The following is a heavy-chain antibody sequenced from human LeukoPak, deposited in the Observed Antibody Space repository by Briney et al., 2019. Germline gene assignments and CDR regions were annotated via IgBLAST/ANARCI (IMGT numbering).Heavy chain of an antibody. Sequence: GGSLRLSCAASGFTISSYSMNWVRQAPGKGLEWVSSISSSSSYIYYADSVKGRFTISRDNAKNSLYLQMNSLRAEDTAVYYCASRSTVAAAATGYWGQGTLVTVSS. CDR1: GFTISSYS. CDR2: ISSSSSYI. D-gene: IGHD6-13*01. J-gene: IGHJ4*02. CDR3: ASRSTVAAAATGY. V-gene: IGHV3-21*01.